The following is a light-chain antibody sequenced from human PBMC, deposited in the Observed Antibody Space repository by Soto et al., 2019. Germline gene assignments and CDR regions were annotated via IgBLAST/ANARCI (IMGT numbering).Light chain of an antibody. V-gene: IGLV4-69*01. J-gene: IGLJ2*01. Sequence: QPVLTQSPSASASLGASVKLTCTLSSGHSSYAIAWHQQQPEKGPQYLMKLNSDGSHSKGDGIPDRFSGSSSGAERYLTISSLQSEDEADYYCQTWGTGIVVFGGGTKLTVL. CDR2: LNSDGSH. CDR1: SGHSSYA. CDR3: QTWGTGIVV.